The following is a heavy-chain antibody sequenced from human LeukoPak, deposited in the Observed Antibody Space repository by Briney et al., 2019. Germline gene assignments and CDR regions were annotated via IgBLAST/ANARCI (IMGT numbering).Heavy chain of an antibody. D-gene: IGHD3-9*01. V-gene: IGHV3-48*03. CDR3: ARDRYLSAA. J-gene: IGHJ4*02. CDR1: GFTFSSYE. CDR2: ISSSGSTI. Sequence: GGSLRLSCAASGFTFSSYEMNWVRQAPGKGLEWVSYISSSGSTIYYADSVKGRFTISRDNAKNSLYLQMNSLKVEDTAVYYCARDRYLSAAWGQGTLVTVSS.